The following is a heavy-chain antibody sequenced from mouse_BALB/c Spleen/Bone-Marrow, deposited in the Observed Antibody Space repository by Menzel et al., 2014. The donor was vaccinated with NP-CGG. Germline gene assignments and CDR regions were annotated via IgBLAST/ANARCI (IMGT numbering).Heavy chain of an antibody. J-gene: IGHJ3*01. CDR2: IDPANGNT. V-gene: IGHV14-3*02. CDR3: ATTDSSGVFAY. CDR1: GFNIKDTY. D-gene: IGHD3-2*01. Sequence: VQLKESGAELVKPGAPVKLSCTASGFNIKDTYMHWVKQRPEQGLEWIGRIDPANGNTKYDPKFQGKATITADTSSNTAYLQLSSLTSEDTAVYYCATTDSSGVFAYWGQGTLVTVSA.